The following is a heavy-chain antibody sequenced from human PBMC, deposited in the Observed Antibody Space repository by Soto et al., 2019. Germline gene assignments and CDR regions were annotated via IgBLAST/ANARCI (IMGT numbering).Heavy chain of an antibody. J-gene: IGHJ6*03. CDR3: LSYCSSTSCYWGRYYYMDV. V-gene: IGHV4-39*01. Sequence: SETLSLTCTVSGGSISSSSYYWGWIRQPPGKGLEWIGSIYYSGSTYYNPSLKSRVTISVDTSKNQFSLKLSSVTAADTAVYYCLSYCSSTSCYWGRYYYMDVWGKGTTVTVSS. D-gene: IGHD2-2*01. CDR2: IYYSGST. CDR1: GGSISSSSYY.